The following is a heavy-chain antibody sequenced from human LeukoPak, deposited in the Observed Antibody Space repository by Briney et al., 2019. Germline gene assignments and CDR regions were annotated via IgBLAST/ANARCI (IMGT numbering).Heavy chain of an antibody. Sequence: ASVKVSCKMSGNTLTELSIHWVRQSPGKGLEWMGGFDPEDGKTFYSQKFQDRVTVTEDTSTDTAYLELSSLRSEDTAVYYCATGSSGWLHEYWGQGTLVTVSS. J-gene: IGHJ4*02. CDR3: ATGSSGWLHEY. CDR1: GNTLTELS. D-gene: IGHD6-19*01. V-gene: IGHV1-24*01. CDR2: FDPEDGKT.